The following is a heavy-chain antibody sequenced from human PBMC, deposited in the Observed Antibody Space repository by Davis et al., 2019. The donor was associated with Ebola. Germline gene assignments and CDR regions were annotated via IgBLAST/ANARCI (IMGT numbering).Heavy chain of an antibody. Sequence: ASVKVSCKTSGYTFTDFFIHWVRQAPGQGLECMGWMNSKNGDTDLAQKFKGRVTLTRDTSITTAYMELSSLRSDDTAIYYCVRERGDEVLAGSDNWFDPWGQGTLVTVSS. CDR2: MNSKNGDT. V-gene: IGHV1-2*02. J-gene: IGHJ5*02. D-gene: IGHD6-19*01. CDR3: VRERGDEVLAGSDNWFDP. CDR1: GYTFTDFF.